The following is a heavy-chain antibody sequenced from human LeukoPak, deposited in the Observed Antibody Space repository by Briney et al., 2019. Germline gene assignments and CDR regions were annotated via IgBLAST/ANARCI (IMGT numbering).Heavy chain of an antibody. CDR2: IYTSGST. J-gene: IGHJ3*02. CDR1: GGSISSYY. D-gene: IGHD2-2*01. V-gene: IGHV4-4*07. CDR3: ARGFRDIVVVPAAGAFGI. Sequence: SETLSLTCTVSGGSISSYYWSWIRQPAGKGLEWIGRIYTSGSTNYNPSLKSRVTMSVDTSKNQFSLKLSSVTAADTAVYYCARGFRDIVVVPAAGAFGIWGQGAMVTVSS.